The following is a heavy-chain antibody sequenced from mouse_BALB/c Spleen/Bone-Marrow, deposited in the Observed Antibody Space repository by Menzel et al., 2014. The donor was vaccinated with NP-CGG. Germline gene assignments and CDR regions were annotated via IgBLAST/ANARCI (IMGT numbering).Heavy chain of an antibody. J-gene: IGHJ1*01. CDR3: GRDENVGIYWYFDV. CDR2: IRNKANGYTT. Sequence: EVKLMESGGGSVQPGGSLRLSCATSGFTFTDYYMSWVRQPSGKALEWLGFIRNKANGYTTEYSASVKGRFTISRDNSQRIHYLQMNTLRAEDSATYYCGRDENVGIYWYFDVWGAGTTVIVSS. CDR1: GFTFTDYY. V-gene: IGHV7-3*02.